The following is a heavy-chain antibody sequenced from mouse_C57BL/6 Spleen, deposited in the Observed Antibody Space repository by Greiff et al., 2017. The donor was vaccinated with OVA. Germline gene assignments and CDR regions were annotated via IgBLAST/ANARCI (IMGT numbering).Heavy chain of an antibody. CDR3: ARHEGTYYSNSWCAY. D-gene: IGHD2-5*01. CDR1: GYTFTEYT. J-gene: IGHJ3*01. Sequence: VQLQQSGAELVKPGASVKLSCKASGYTFTEYTIHWVKQRSGQGIGWFGWFYPGSGSIKYNEKFKDKAPLTEATSSSTVYMELSRLTSEDSAVYVGARHEGTYYSNSWCAYWGQGTLVTVSA. CDR2: FYPGSGSI. V-gene: IGHV1-62-2*01.